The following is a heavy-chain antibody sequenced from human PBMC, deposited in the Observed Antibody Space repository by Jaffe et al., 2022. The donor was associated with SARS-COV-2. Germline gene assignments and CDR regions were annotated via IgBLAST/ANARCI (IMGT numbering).Heavy chain of an antibody. CDR2: IYYSGST. V-gene: IGHV4-39*01. D-gene: IGHD2-2*01. J-gene: IGHJ3*02. Sequence: QLQLQESGPGLVKPSETLSLTCTVSGGSIRSSSYYWGWIRQPPGKGLEYIGSIYYSGSTYYNPSLKSRVTISVDTSKNQFSLKLSSMTAADTAVYYCAKQGSTTRAAFDIWGQGTMVTVSS. CDR1: GGSIRSSSYY. CDR3: AKQGSTTRAAFDI.